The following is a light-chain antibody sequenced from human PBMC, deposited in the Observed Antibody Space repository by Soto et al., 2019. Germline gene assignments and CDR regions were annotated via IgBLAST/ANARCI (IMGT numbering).Light chain of an antibody. CDR3: FSFTSTNTHV. CDR1: SSDFGSYKF. J-gene: IGLJ1*01. CDR2: ETT. Sequence: QSVLTQPSSVSGSPGQSVTISCTGTSSDFGSYKFVSWYQHHPGTVPKVIIYETTKRPSGVSDRFSGSKSGNTAALTISGLQAEDEADYYCFSFTSTNTHVFGSGTKVTVL. V-gene: IGLV2-23*01.